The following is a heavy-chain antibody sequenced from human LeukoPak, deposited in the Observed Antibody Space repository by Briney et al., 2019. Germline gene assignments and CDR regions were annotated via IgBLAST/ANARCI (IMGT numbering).Heavy chain of an antibody. CDR2: INPNSGGT. CDR1: GYTFTVYY. V-gene: IGHV1-2*02. Sequence: ASVTVSCKASGYTFTVYYMHWVRQAPGQGREWMGWINPNSGGTNYAQKFQGRVTMTRDTSISTAYMELSRLRSDDTAVYYCARDHGREAAAGWWGQGTLVTVSS. D-gene: IGHD6-13*01. J-gene: IGHJ4*02. CDR3: ARDHGREAAAGW.